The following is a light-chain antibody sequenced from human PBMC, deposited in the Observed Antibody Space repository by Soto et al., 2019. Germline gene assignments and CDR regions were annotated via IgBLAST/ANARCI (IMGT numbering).Light chain of an antibody. Sequence: QSALTQPASVSGSPGQSITISCTGTSSDVGGYNYVSWYQQHPGKAPKLIIYEVSNRPSGVSNRFSGSKSGNTASLTISGLQAEDEADYYCTSYTSKSTGVFGTGTKPTVL. CDR3: TSYTSKSTGV. CDR2: EVS. J-gene: IGLJ1*01. V-gene: IGLV2-14*01. CDR1: SSDVGGYNY.